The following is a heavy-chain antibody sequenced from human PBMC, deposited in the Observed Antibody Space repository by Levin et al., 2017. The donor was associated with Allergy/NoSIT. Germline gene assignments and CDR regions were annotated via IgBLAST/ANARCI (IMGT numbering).Heavy chain of an antibody. J-gene: IGHJ4*02. CDR2: IYYSGST. Sequence: SETLSLTCTVSGGSVSSGSYYWSWIRQPPGKGLEWIGYIYYSGSTNYNPSLKSRVTISVDTSKNQFSLKLSSVTAADTAVYYCARDSDYGGTGGGSDYWGQGTLVTVSS. CDR1: GGSVSSGSYY. CDR3: ARDSDYGGTGGGSDY. D-gene: IGHD4-23*01. V-gene: IGHV4-61*01.